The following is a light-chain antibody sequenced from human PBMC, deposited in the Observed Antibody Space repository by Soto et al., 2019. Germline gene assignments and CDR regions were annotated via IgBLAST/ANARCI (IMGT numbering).Light chain of an antibody. J-gene: IGKJ5*01. V-gene: IGKV3-11*01. CDR1: QSVRSY. CDR3: QQRSNWPRT. CDR2: DAS. Sequence: EIVLTQSPATLSLSPGERATLSCRASQSVRSYLAWYQQKPGQAPRLLISDASNRATGIPARFSGSGSGTDFTLTISSLEPEDFAVYYCQQRSNWPRTFGQGTRLEN.